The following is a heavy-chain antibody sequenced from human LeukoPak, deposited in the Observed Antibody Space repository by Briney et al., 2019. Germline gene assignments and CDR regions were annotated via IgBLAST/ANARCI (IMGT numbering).Heavy chain of an antibody. CDR2: IYPGDSDT. Sequence: LGASLEISCEGSGSIFTSYWIGWGRPLAGKGLEWMGIIYPGDSDTRYSPSFQGQVTISADKSISTAYLQWSSLKASDTAMYYCARPDYGGFGMDVWGQGTTVTVSS. V-gene: IGHV5-51*01. CDR1: GSIFTSYW. D-gene: IGHD4-23*01. CDR3: ARPDYGGFGMDV. J-gene: IGHJ6*02.